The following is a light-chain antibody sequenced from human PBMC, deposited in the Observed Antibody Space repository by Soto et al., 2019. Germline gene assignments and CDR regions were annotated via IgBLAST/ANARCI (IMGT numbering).Light chain of an antibody. CDR3: SSYTDSSTLVV. CDR2: DVN. J-gene: IGLJ2*01. Sequence: QSALTQPASVSGSPGQSITISCTGTNSDVGGYNYVSWYQHHLGKAPKLMIYDVNNRPSGVSNRFSGSKSGNTASLTISGLQTEDEADYYCSSYTDSSTLVVFGGGTKLTVL. V-gene: IGLV2-14*03. CDR1: NSDVGGYNY.